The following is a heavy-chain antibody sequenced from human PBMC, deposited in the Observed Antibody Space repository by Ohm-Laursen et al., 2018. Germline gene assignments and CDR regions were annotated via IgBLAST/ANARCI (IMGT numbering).Heavy chain of an antibody. CDR1: GFTFSRYG. D-gene: IGHD1-1*01. CDR3: ARDTNGMDV. Sequence: SLRLSCSASGFTFSRYGMHWVRQAPGKGLEWVAVIWNGGDDQYYADSVKGRFTISRDDSKNTLYLQMNSLRAEDTAVYYCARDTNGMDVWGQGTTVTVSS. J-gene: IGHJ6*02. CDR2: IWNGGDDQ. V-gene: IGHV3-33*01.